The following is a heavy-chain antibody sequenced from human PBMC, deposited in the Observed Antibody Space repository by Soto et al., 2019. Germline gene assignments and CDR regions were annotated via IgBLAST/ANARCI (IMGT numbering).Heavy chain of an antibody. D-gene: IGHD6-6*01. CDR2: ISYDGSNK. CDR3: AKGPEYSSSAAFDY. Sequence: PGGSLRLSCAASGFTFGGYGVHWVRQAPGKGLEWVAVISYDGSNKYYADSVKGRFTISRDNSKNTLYLQMNSLRAEDTAVYYCAKGPEYSSSAAFDYWGQGTLVTVSS. J-gene: IGHJ4*02. CDR1: GFTFGGYG. V-gene: IGHV3-30*18.